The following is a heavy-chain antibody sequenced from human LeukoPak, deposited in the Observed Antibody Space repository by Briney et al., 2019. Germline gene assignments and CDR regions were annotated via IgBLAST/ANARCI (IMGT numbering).Heavy chain of an antibody. J-gene: IGHJ4*02. CDR1: GYTFTSYY. CDR3: AREWGPGSSWYFDF. Sequence: ASVKVSCKASGYTFTSYYMHWVRQAPGQGLEWMGAINSGDGGTTLPQKFQGRVTLTRDTSTSTLYMELSSLGSEDTAIYYCAREWGPGSSWYFDFWGQGTLVTVSS. D-gene: IGHD3-10*01. CDR2: INSGDGGT. V-gene: IGHV1-46*01.